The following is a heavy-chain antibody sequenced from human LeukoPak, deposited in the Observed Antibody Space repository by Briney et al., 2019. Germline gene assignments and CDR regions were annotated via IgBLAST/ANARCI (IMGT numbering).Heavy chain of an antibody. CDR3: AREYYDSSGYPRGWFDP. J-gene: IGHJ5*02. Sequence: SETLSLTCTVSGNSFGDYYWSWIRQPAGKGLEWIGRIYTSGSTTYNPSLKGRVTMSVDTSKSQFSLNLMSVTAADTAVYYCAREYYDSSGYPRGWFDPWGQGTLVTVSS. CDR2: IYTSGST. D-gene: IGHD3-22*01. CDR1: GNSFGDYY. V-gene: IGHV4-4*07.